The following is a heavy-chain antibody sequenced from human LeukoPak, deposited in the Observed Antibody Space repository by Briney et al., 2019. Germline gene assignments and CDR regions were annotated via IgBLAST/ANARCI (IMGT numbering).Heavy chain of an antibody. D-gene: IGHD1-1*01. CDR1: GFTFSSYA. V-gene: IGHV3-21*01. Sequence: GGSLRLSCAASGFTFSSYAMSWVRQAPGRGLEWVSSISPTGGAIFYADSLRGRFTISRDNAKNSLYLQMNSLRAEDTALYFCASGIRERGFDYWGQGTLVTVSS. J-gene: IGHJ4*02. CDR3: ASGIRERGFDY. CDR2: ISPTGGAI.